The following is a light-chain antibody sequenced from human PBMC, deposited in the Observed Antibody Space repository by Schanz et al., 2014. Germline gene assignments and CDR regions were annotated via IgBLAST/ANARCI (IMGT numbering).Light chain of an antibody. Sequence: DIQMTQSPSTLSASVGDRVTISCRASQNINTWLAWYQQKPGKAPKLLISDASSLESGVPSRFSGSGSGTDFTLTISGLQPEDVATYYCQKYNTAPRTFGQGAKVEIK. CDR2: DAS. V-gene: IGKV1-5*01. J-gene: IGKJ1*01. CDR1: QNINTW. CDR3: QKYNTAPRT.